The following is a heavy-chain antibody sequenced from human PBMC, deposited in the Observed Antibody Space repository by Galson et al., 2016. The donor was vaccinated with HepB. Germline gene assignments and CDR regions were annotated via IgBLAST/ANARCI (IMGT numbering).Heavy chain of an antibody. J-gene: IGHJ6*04. V-gene: IGHV4-34*01. Sequence: SETLSLTCAVYGGSFSGYSWSWIRQPPGKGLEWIGEINHSGSTNYNPSLKSRVTMSIDTSKNQLSLKLTSVTAADTAFYYCARPPRGYVMDVWGNGTTVIVSS. CDR3: ARPPRGYVMDV. CDR2: INHSGST. CDR1: GGSFSGYS.